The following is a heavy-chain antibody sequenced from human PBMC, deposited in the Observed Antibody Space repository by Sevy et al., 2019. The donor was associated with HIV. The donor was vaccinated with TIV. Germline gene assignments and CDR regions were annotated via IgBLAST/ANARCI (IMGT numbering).Heavy chain of an antibody. CDR2: INSDGSST. D-gene: IGHD1-26*01. J-gene: IGHJ4*02. CDR3: AREYSGTYYYFDY. Sequence: GGSLRLSCAASGFTFSSYWMHWVRQAPGKGLVWVSRINSDGSSTNYADSVKGRLPISRDNAKNTLYLQMNSLRAEDTAVYYCAREYSGTYYYFDYWGQGTLVTVSS. V-gene: IGHV3-74*01. CDR1: GFTFSSYW.